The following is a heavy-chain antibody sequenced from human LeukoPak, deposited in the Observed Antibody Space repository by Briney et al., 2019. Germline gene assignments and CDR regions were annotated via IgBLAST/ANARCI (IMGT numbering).Heavy chain of an antibody. CDR2: ISDVGTT. Sequence: PGGSLRLSCTTSGFTFRSYEMSWVRQAAGKGLEWVSYISDVGTTYYADSVKGRFTISRDNAKNSLFLQMNSLRAEDTAVYFCARENSGYDGGFDYWGQGTLVTVFS. D-gene: IGHD5-12*01. CDR1: GFTFRSYE. V-gene: IGHV3-48*03. J-gene: IGHJ4*02. CDR3: ARENSGYDGGFDY.